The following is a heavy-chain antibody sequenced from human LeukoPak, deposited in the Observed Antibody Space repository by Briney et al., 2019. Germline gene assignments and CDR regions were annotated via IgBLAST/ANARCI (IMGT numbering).Heavy chain of an antibody. Sequence: SETLSLTCAVYGGSFSGYYWSWIRQPPGKGLEWIGEINHSGSTNYNPSLKSQVTISVDTSKNQFSLKLSSVTAADTAVYYCALRTMTHYFDYWGQGTLVTVSS. CDR1: GGSFSGYY. J-gene: IGHJ4*02. CDR2: INHSGST. CDR3: ALRTMTHYFDY. V-gene: IGHV4-34*01. D-gene: IGHD3-22*01.